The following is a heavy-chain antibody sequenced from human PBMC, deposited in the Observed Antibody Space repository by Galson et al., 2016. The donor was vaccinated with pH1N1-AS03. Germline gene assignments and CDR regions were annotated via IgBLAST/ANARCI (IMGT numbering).Heavy chain of an antibody. D-gene: IGHD6-19*01. Sequence: SETLSLTCTVSGGSVSSNSYYWGWIRQSPGRGLEWIGSIYYSGTTNYNRSLKSRVTMSIDTSKNQFSLILRSVTAADTAMFYCARFQPDSGWFRWADSWGQGTLVTVSS. CDR3: ARFQPDSGWFRWADS. J-gene: IGHJ5*01. V-gene: IGHV4-39*07. CDR1: GGSVSSNSYY. CDR2: IYYSGTT.